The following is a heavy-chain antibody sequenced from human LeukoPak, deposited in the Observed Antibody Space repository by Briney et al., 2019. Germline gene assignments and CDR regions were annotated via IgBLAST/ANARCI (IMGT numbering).Heavy chain of an antibody. J-gene: IGHJ4*02. Sequence: GGSLRLSCAASGFTFSSYSMNWVRQAPGKGLEWVSYISSSSSTVYYADSVKGRFTISRDNAKNSLYLQMNSLRAEDTAVYYCTRDISGYDDVDEVFDYWGQGTLVTVSS. V-gene: IGHV3-48*01. CDR2: ISSSSSTV. CDR1: GFTFSSYS. D-gene: IGHD5-12*01. CDR3: TRDISGYDDVDEVFDY.